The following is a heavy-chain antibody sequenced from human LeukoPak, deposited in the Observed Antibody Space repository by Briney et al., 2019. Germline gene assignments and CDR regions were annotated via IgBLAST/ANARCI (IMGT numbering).Heavy chain of an antibody. Sequence: GGSLRLSCAASGFTFSSYAMSWVRQAPGKGLEGVSGISGSGGSTYYADSVKGRFTISRDNSKNTLYLQMNSLRAEDTAVYYCAKGAPRTPDYYYDSSFYGMDVWGQGTTVTVSS. CDR1: GFTFSSYA. CDR3: AKGAPRTPDYYYDSSFYGMDV. J-gene: IGHJ6*02. V-gene: IGHV3-23*01. CDR2: ISGSGGST. D-gene: IGHD3-22*01.